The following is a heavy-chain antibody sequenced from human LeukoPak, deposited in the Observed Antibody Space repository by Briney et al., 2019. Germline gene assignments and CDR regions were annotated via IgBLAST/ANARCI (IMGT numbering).Heavy chain of an antibody. D-gene: IGHD4-17*01. CDR3: ARERNYGDYGNAFDV. CDR2: INPKRGVT. Sequence: ASVKVSCKASGYTFTDYYIHWMRQAPGQGLEWMGWINPKRGVTTYAQKFQGRVTMTRDTSITTAYMELTRLRSDDTTIYYCARERNYGDYGNAFDVWGEGTKVTVSS. CDR1: GYTFTDYY. J-gene: IGHJ3*01. V-gene: IGHV1-2*02.